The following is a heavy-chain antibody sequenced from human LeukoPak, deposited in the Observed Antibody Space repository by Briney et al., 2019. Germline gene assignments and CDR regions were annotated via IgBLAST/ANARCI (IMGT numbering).Heavy chain of an antibody. CDR1: GFTFSDYY. D-gene: IGHD6-13*01. J-gene: IGHJ4*02. V-gene: IGHV3-11*04. CDR3: AREGVGIAAAGTFDY. CDR2: ISSSGSTI. Sequence: SGGSLRLSCAASGFTFSDYYMSWIRQAPGKWLEWVSYISSSGSTIYYADSVKGRFTISRDNAENSLYLQMNSLRAEDTAVYYCAREGVGIAAAGTFDYWGQGTLVTVSS.